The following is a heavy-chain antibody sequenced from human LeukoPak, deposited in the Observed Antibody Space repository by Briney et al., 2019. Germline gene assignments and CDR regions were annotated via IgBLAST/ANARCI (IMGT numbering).Heavy chain of an antibody. CDR3: ARGVAYDSSSWYGRDDAFDI. J-gene: IGHJ3*02. CDR1: GGSFSGYY. V-gene: IGHV4-34*01. CDR2: INHSGST. Sequence: SETLSLTCAVYGGSFSGYYWSWIRQPPGKGLEWIWEINHSGSTNYNPALKSRVTISVDTLKTQFSLKLSCVTAADTAVYYCARGVAYDSSSWYGRDDAFDIWGQRTMVSVSS. D-gene: IGHD6-13*01.